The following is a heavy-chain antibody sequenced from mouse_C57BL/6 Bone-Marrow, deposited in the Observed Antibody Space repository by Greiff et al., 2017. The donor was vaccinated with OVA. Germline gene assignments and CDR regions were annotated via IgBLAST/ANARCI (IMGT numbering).Heavy chain of an antibody. Sequence: QVQLQQPGAELVKPGASVKMSCKASGYTFTSYWITWVKQRPGQGLEWIGDIYPGSGSTNYNEKFKSKATLTVDTSSSTAYIQLSSLTSEDSAVYYCARSEYYGRRAWFAYWGQGTLVTVSA. CDR2: IYPGSGST. CDR3: ARSEYYGRRAWFAY. D-gene: IGHD1-1*01. V-gene: IGHV1-55*01. J-gene: IGHJ3*01. CDR1: GYTFTSYW.